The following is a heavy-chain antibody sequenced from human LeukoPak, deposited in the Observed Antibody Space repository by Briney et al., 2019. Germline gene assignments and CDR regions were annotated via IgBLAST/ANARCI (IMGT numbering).Heavy chain of an antibody. CDR2: ISYDGSNK. V-gene: IGHV3-30*04. CDR3: AMTPGTGYGMDV. J-gene: IGHJ6*02. D-gene: IGHD6-13*01. Sequence: GGSLRLSCAASGFTFSSYAMHWVRQAPGKGLEWVAVISYDGSNKYYADSVKGRFTISRDNSKNTLCLQMNSLRAEDTAVYYCAMTPGTGYGMDVWGQGTTVTVSS. CDR1: GFTFSSYA.